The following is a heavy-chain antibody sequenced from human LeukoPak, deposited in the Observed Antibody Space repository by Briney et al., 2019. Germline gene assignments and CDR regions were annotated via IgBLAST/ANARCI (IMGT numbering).Heavy chain of an antibody. J-gene: IGHJ3*02. CDR2: FHYSGTT. V-gene: IGHV4-59*08. D-gene: IGHD6-25*01. CDR3: ARTYSSGAFDI. Sequence: SETLSLTCTVSGGSISSYCWSWIRQPPGEELEWIGYFHYSGTTNYNPSLKSRVTISVDTSKNQFSLKLRFVTAADTAVYYCARTYSSGAFDIWGQGTMVTVSS. CDR1: GGSISSYC.